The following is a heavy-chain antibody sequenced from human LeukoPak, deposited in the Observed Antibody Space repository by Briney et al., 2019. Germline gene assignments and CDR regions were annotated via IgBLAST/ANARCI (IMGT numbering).Heavy chain of an antibody. Sequence: SETLSLTCTVSGGSISSYYWSWIRQSAEKGLEWIGRFYTSGSTNYNPSLKSRVTMSVDTSKNQFSLKLSSVTAADTAVYYCARDYRYCYDTSRDYYYMDVWGKGTTVTVSS. CDR1: GGSISSYY. CDR3: ARDYRYCYDTSRDYYYMDV. D-gene: IGHD3-22*01. CDR2: FYTSGST. J-gene: IGHJ6*03. V-gene: IGHV4-4*07.